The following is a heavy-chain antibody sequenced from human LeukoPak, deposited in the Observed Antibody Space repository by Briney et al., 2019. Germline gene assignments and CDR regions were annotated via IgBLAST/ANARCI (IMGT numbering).Heavy chain of an antibody. V-gene: IGHV4-34*01. CDR2: INHSGST. Sequence: SETLSLTCAVYGGSFSGYYWSWIRQPPGKGLEWIGEINHSGSTNYNPSLKSRVTISVDTSKNQFSLKLSSVTAADTAVYYCARPLRGVMRGGFDYWGQGTLVTVSS. D-gene: IGHD3-10*01. CDR1: GGSFSGYY. CDR3: ARPLRGVMRGGFDY. J-gene: IGHJ4*02.